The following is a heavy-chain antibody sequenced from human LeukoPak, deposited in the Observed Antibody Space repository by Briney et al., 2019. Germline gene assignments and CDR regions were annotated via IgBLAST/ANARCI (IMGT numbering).Heavy chain of an antibody. J-gene: IGHJ4*02. V-gene: IGHV3-21*01. CDR3: ARVESYRYDFWSGYSPFFDY. D-gene: IGHD3-3*01. Sequence: GGSLRLSCAASGFTFSSYAMSWVRQAPGKGLEWVSSISSSGNYIYYADSMKGRFTISRDNAKSSVYLQMNSLRVEDTAVYYCARVESYRYDFWSGYSPFFDYWGQGTLVTVSS. CDR2: ISSSGNYI. CDR1: GFTFSSYA.